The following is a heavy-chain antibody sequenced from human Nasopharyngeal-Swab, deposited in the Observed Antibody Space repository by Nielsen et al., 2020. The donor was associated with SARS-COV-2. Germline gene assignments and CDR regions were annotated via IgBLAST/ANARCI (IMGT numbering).Heavy chain of an antibody. CDR3: AKDIYGWAFDV. Sequence: GESLKISCAVSGLTVSSTYMSWVRQAPGKGLEWVSVTEIGGTTHYADSVKGRFSISRDSSTNTLYLQMNNVRAEDTALYFCAKDIYGWAFDVWGQGTRVTVSP. V-gene: IGHV3-53*01. CDR1: GLTVSSTY. CDR2: TEIGGTT. J-gene: IGHJ3*01. D-gene: IGHD4-17*01.